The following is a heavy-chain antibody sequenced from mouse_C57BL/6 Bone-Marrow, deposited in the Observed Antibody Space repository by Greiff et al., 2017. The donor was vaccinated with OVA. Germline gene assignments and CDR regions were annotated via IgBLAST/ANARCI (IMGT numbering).Heavy chain of an antibody. CDR3: AKDTLSLYDGCYGYFDV. D-gene: IGHD2-3*01. V-gene: IGHV2-4*01. J-gene: IGHJ1*03. CDR1: GFSLTSSG. Sequence: VQLVQSGPGLVQPSQSLSITCTASGFSLTSSGVHWVRQPPGKGLEWLGVIWSGGSTDYNAALISRLSTSKDNSKSRVFFKMNSLQADDTATYYCAKDTLSLYDGCYGYFDVWGTGTTVTVSS. CDR2: IWSGGST.